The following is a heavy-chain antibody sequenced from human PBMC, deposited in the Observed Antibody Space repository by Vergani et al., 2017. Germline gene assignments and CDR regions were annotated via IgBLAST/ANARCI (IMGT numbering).Heavy chain of an antibody. Sequence: QVQLQESGPGLVKPSETLSLTCTVSGGSISSYYWSWIRQPPGKGLEWIGYIYYSGSTNYNPSLKSRVTISVDTSKNQFTLKLSTVTAADTAVYYCARGQLELPLVSWFDPWGQGTLVTVSS. CDR1: GGSISSYY. V-gene: IGHV4-59*01. J-gene: IGHJ5*02. D-gene: IGHD1-7*01. CDR3: ARGQLELPLVSWFDP. CDR2: IYYSGST.